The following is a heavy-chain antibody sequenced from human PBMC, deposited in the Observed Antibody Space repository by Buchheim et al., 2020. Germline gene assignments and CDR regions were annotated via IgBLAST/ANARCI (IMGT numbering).Heavy chain of an antibody. V-gene: IGHV3-30*18. Sequence: QVQLVESGGGVVQPGRSLRLSCAASGFTFSSYGMHWVRQAPGKGLEWVAVISYDGSNKYYADSVKGRFTISRDNSKNPLYLQMNSLRAEDTAVYYCAKESGDYYDSSGYYDYWGQGTL. D-gene: IGHD3-22*01. J-gene: IGHJ4*02. CDR1: GFTFSSYG. CDR2: ISYDGSNK. CDR3: AKESGDYYDSSGYYDY.